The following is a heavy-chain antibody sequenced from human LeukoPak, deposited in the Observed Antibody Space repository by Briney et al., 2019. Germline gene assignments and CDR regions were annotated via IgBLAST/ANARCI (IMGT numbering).Heavy chain of an antibody. J-gene: IGHJ4*02. CDR3: ASSVYYGSVAYYNFDY. V-gene: IGHV3-66*01. Sequence: GGSLRLSCAASGFTVSSNYMSWVRQAPGKGLEWVSVIYRGGGTFYADSVKGRFTISRDNSKNTLYLQMNSLRADDTAVYYCASSVYYGSVAYYNFDYWGQGTLVTASS. D-gene: IGHD3-10*01. CDR1: GFTVSSNY. CDR2: IYRGGGT.